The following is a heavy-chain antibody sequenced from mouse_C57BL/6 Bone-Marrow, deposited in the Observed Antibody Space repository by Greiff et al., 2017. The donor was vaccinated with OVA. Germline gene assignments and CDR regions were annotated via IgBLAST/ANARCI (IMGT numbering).Heavy chain of an antibody. Sequence: QVQLQQSGPGLVQPSQSLSITCTVSGFSLTSYGVHWVRQSPGKGLEWLGVIWSGGSTDYNAAFISRLSISKDNAKSQVFFKMNRLQADYTAIYYCARNGNWDGFAYWGQGTLVTVSA. CDR2: IWSGGST. J-gene: IGHJ3*01. CDR1: GFSLTSYG. CDR3: ARNGNWDGFAY. D-gene: IGHD4-1*01. V-gene: IGHV2-2*01.